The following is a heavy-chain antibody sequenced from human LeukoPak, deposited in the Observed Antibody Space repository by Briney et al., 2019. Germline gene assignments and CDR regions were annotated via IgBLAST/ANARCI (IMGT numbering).Heavy chain of an antibody. CDR2: INPNSGGT. D-gene: IGHD6-19*01. J-gene: IGHJ4*02. Sequence: ASVKVSCKASGYTFTDYYIHWVRQAPGQGVEWMGWINPNSGGTNYAQKFQGRVTMTKDTSISTAYMELSRLRSHDTAVYFCARAIAVVDYWAREPWSPSPQ. CDR3: ARAIAVVDY. CDR1: GYTFTDYY. V-gene: IGHV1-2*02.